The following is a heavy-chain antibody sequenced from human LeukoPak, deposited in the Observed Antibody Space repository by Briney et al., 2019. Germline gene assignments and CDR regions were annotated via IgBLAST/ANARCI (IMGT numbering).Heavy chain of an antibody. CDR2: IYYTGKT. D-gene: IGHD6-6*01. CDR1: GDSVSNGNYY. V-gene: IGHV4-61*01. CDR3: ARGGSSSGRIDY. Sequence: SETLSLTCTVSGDSVSNGNYYWSWLRQPPGKALEWIGYIYYTGKTYYNPSLEGRVTILVDTSKNQFSLKLSSVTAADTAVYYCARGGSSSGRIDYWGQGTLVTVSS. J-gene: IGHJ4*02.